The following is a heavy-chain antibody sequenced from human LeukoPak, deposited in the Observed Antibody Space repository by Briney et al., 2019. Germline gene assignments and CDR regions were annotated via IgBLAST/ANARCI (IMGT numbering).Heavy chain of an antibody. D-gene: IGHD6-19*01. CDR3: VKDLSGWYSFES. J-gene: IGHJ4*02. CDR1: GFMFSSSA. CDR2: INDYGETT. V-gene: IGHV3-64D*09. Sequence: PGGSLRLSCSASGFMFSSSAMHWVRQAPGMGLEYVSGINDYGETTHYGDSVRGRVTISRDDSKNTVYLQMSSVRAEDTALYYCVKDLSGWYSFESWGQGTLVTVSS.